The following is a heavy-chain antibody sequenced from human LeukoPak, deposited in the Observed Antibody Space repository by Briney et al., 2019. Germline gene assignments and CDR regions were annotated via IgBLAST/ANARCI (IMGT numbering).Heavy chain of an antibody. V-gene: IGHV4-34*01. CDR1: GGSFSGYY. CDR3: ARGTWLSD. CDR2: INHSGST. J-gene: IGHJ4*02. D-gene: IGHD6-19*01. Sequence: SETLSLTCAVYGGSFSGYYWSWIRQPPGKGLEWIGEINHSGSTNYNPSLKSRVTISVDTSKNQFSLKLSSVTAADTAVYYCARGTWLSDWGQGTLVTVSS.